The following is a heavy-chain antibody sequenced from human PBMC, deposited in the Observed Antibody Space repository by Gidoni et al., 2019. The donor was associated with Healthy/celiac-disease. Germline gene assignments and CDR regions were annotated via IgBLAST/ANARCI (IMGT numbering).Heavy chain of an antibody. CDR2: IWYDGRNK. J-gene: IGHJ5*02. CDR1: GFTFSSYG. Sequence: QVQLVESGGGVVQPGRSLRLSCAESGFTFSSYGMQWVRKAPGKGLEWVAVIWYDGRNKYYAEYMKGRFTISIDNSKNTLYLKMNSLRAEDKAVYYCARDPKVAGPHPYNWFDPWGQGTLVNVSS. CDR3: ARDPKVAGPHPYNWFDP. V-gene: IGHV3-33*01. D-gene: IGHD6-19*01.